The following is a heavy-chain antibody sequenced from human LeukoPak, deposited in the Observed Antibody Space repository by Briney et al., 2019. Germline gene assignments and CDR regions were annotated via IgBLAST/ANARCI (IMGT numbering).Heavy chain of an antibody. CDR1: GFPFSSYG. V-gene: IGHV3-33*01. CDR3: ATSIAARYDAFDI. J-gene: IGHJ3*02. D-gene: IGHD6-6*01. CDR2: IWYDGSNK. Sequence: GGSLRLSCAASGFPFSSYGMHWVRQAPGKGLEWVAVIWYDGSNKYYADSVKGRFTISRDNSKNTLYLQMNSLRAEDTAVYYCATSIAARYDAFDIWGQGTMVTVSS.